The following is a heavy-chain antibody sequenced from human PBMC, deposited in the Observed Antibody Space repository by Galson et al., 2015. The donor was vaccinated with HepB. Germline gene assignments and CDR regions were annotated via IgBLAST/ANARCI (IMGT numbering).Heavy chain of an antibody. J-gene: IGHJ5*02. CDR2: IIPIFGTA. Sequence: SVKVSCKASGGTFSSYTISWVRQAPGQGLEWMRGIIPIFGTANYAQKFQGRVTITADESTSTAYMELSSLRSEDTAVYYCAGVHCSSTSCYTGESWFDPWGQGTLVTVSS. CDR1: GGTFSSYT. V-gene: IGHV1-69*13. CDR3: AGVHCSSTSCYTGESWFDP. D-gene: IGHD2-2*02.